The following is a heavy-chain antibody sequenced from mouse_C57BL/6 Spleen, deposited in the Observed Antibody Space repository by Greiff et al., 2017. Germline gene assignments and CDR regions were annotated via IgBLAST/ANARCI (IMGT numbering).Heavy chain of an antibody. Sequence: EVKVVESGAGLVKPGGSLKLSCAASGFTFSSYAMSWVRQTPEKRLEWVAYISSGGDYIYYADTVKGRFTISRDNARNTLYLQMSSLKSEDTAMYYCTREGYGPFDYWGQGTTLTVSS. CDR2: ISSGGDYI. V-gene: IGHV5-9-1*02. CDR3: TREGYGPFDY. J-gene: IGHJ2*01. CDR1: GFTFSSYA. D-gene: IGHD1-1*02.